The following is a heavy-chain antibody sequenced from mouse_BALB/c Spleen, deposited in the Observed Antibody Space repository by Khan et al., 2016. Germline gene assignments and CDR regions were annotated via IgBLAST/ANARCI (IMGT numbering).Heavy chain of an antibody. CDR2: LTYSGST. D-gene: IGHD4-1*02. CDR3: ARYQLADWYFDG. V-gene: IGHV3-2*02. CDR1: GYSITSDYV. J-gene: IGHJ1*01. Sequence: EVQLQESGPGLVKPSQSLSLTCTVTGYSITSDYVWNWIRQFPGNKLEWMGYLTYSGSTSYNPSLKRRISITRDTSKNQFFLQLHFVTTEDTATSYWARYQLADWYFDGWGEGTTVTVSS.